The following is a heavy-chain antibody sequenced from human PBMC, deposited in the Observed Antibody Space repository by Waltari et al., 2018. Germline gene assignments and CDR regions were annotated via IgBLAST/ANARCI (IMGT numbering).Heavy chain of an antibody. D-gene: IGHD3-10*01. CDR1: GYTFTGYY. CDR3: ARSGGRITMVRGRGNWFDP. CDR2: INPDRVGK. Sequence: QVQLVQSGAEVKKPGASVKVSCKASGYTFTGYYMHWVRQAPGQGLEWMGWINPDRVGKNYAQKVQVLVTMTRDTSISTAYMELSRLRSDDTAVYYCARSGGRITMVRGRGNWFDPWGQGTLVTVSS. J-gene: IGHJ5*02. V-gene: IGHV1-2*04.